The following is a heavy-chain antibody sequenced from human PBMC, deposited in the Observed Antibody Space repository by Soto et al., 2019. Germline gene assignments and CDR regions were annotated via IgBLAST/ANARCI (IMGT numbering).Heavy chain of an antibody. V-gene: IGHV3-48*03. D-gene: IGHD4-17*01. CDR2: ISSSGSTI. J-gene: IGHJ2*01. CDR3: ARGRDTLTVNWYFAL. CDR1: GFTFSSYE. Sequence: GGSLRLSCAASGFTFSSYEMNWVRQAPGKGLEWVSYISSSGSTIYYADSVKGRFTISRDNAKNSLYLQMNSLRAEDTAVYYCARGRDTLTVNWYFALWGRGTLVTVSS.